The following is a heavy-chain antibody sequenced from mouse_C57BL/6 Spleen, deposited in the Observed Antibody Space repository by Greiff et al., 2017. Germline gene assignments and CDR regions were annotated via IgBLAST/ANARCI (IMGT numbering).Heavy chain of an antibody. CDR3: ARPNWDGNAMDY. CDR1: GYSFTGYY. J-gene: IGHJ4*01. V-gene: IGHV1-42*01. CDR2: INPSTGGT. Sequence: VQLKESGPELVKPGASVKISCKASGYSFTGYYMNWVKQSPERSLEWIGEINPSTGGTTYNQKFKAKATLTVDKSSSTAYMQLKSLTSEDSAVYYCARPNWDGNAMDYWGQGTSVTDSS. D-gene: IGHD4-1*01.